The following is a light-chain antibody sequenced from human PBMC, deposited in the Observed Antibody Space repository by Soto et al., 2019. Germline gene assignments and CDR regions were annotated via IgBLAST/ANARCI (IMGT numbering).Light chain of an antibody. CDR2: AAS. CDR1: QSISSY. V-gene: IGKV1-39*01. CDR3: QQSYSTPRT. Sequence: DIQMTQSPSSLSASVGDRVTITCRASQSISSYLNWYQQKPGKAPKLLIYAASSLQSGVPARFSGSGSGTYVTLTISSLQPEDFATDYCQQSYSTPRTFGPGTKVDIK. J-gene: IGKJ3*01.